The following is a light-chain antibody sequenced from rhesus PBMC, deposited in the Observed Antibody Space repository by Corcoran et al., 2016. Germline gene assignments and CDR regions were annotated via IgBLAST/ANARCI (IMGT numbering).Light chain of an antibody. CDR3: QLWDSDSDQVV. CDR2: TDT. Sequence: SFDLPQPRSVSVSPGQTARITCGTTNFGTAYVHWYQQRPPLAPLLVVYTDTSRPSGIPDRFSGSNSGNTATLTIRGVEAGDEADYYCQLWDSDSDQVVFGSGTKWTVL. CDR1: NFGTAY. V-gene: IGLV3-29*01. J-gene: IGLJ6*01.